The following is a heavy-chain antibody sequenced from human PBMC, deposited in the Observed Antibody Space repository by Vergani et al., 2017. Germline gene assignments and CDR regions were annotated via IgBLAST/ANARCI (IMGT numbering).Heavy chain of an antibody. CDR2: ISGSGGST. CDR1: GFTFSSYA. V-gene: IGHV3-23*01. Sequence: EVQLLESGGGLVQPGGSLRLSCAASGFTFSSYAMSWVRQAPGKGLEWVSAISGSGGSTYYADSVKGRFTISRDNSKNTLYLQMNSLRAEDTALYYCAKGGGRDYWYFDLWGRGTLVTVSS. D-gene: IGHD3-10*01. CDR3: AKGGGRDYWYFDL. J-gene: IGHJ2*01.